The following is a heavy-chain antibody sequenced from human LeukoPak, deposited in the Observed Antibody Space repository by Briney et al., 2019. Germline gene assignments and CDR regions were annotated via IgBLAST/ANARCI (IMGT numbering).Heavy chain of an antibody. V-gene: IGHV4-38-2*02. Sequence: PSETLSLICNVSGYSISIDYYWGWIRQPPGEGLEWIGSIHQIGSTYYNPSLKSRVSILMDKSKNQFSLRLNSVTAADTAVYYCARGGTGYYDSSYYYPYWGQGTLVTVSS. CDR3: ARGGTGYYDSSYYYPY. D-gene: IGHD3-22*01. CDR2: IHQIGST. CDR1: GYSISIDYY. J-gene: IGHJ4*02.